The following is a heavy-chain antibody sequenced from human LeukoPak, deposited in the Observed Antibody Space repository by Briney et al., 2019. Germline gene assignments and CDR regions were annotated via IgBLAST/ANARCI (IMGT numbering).Heavy chain of an antibody. V-gene: IGHV3-23*01. CDR3: AKGGNWNGLNYFDY. CDR2: ISGSGGST. J-gene: IGHJ4*02. CDR1: GFTFSSYA. D-gene: IGHD1-1*01. Sequence: PGGSLRLSCAASGFTFSSYAMSWVRQAPGKGLEWVSAISGSGGSTYYADSVKGQFTISRDNSKNTLYLQMNSLRAEDTAVYYCAKGGNWNGLNYFDYWGQGTLVTVSS.